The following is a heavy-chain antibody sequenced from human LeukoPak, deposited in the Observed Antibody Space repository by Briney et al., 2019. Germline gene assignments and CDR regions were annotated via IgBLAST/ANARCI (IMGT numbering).Heavy chain of an antibody. CDR2: ISGSGDNT. D-gene: IGHD6-13*01. CDR3: AKVRSGDIAAALNY. J-gene: IGHJ4*02. CDR1: GFTFSSYA. Sequence: PGGSLRLSCAASGFTFSSYAKNWVRQAPGKGLEWVSGISGSGDNTYYADSVKGRFTISRDNSKNTLFLQMNSLRAEDTAVYYCAKVRSGDIAAALNYWGQGTLVPVSS. V-gene: IGHV3-23*01.